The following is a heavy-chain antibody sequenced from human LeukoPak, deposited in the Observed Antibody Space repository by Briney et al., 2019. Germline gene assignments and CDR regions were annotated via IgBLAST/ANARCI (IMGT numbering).Heavy chain of an antibody. D-gene: IGHD3-3*01. CDR3: ARDRDFWSGYYDFDY. CDR1: GGTFSSYA. Sequence: SVKVSCRASGGTFSSYAISWVRQAPGQGLEWMGGIIPIFGTANYAQKFQGRVTITADESTSTAYMELSSLRSEDTAVYYCARDRDFWSGYYDFDYWGQGTLVTVSS. CDR2: IIPIFGTA. V-gene: IGHV1-69*13. J-gene: IGHJ4*02.